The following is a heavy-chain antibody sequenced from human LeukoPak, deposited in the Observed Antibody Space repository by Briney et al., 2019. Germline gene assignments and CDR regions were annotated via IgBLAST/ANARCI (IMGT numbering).Heavy chain of an antibody. CDR2: INHSGST. CDR1: GGSFSGYY. CDR3: ARGLSSDY. V-gene: IGHV4-34*01. J-gene: IGHJ4*02. D-gene: IGHD6-6*01. Sequence: SETVSLTCAVYGGSFSGYYWSWIRQPPGKGLEWIGEINHSGSTNYNPSLKSRVTISVDTSKNQFSLKLSSVTAADTAVYYCARGLSSDYWGQGTLVTVSS.